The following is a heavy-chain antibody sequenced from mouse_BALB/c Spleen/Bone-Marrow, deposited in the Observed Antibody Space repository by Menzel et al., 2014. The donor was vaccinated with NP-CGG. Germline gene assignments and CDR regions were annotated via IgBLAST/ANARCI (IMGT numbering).Heavy chain of an antibody. CDR2: IYPSDSYT. V-gene: IGHV1-69*02. J-gene: IGHJ2*01. CDR1: GYTFXSYW. Sequence: QVQLKQSGAELVRPGASVKLSCKASGYTFXSYWINWVKQRPGQGLERIGNIYPSDSYTNYNQKFKDKATLTVDKSSSTAYMQLSSPTSEDSAVYYCTRTYDYDEGGFDYWGQGTTLTVSS. CDR3: TRTYDYDEGGFDY. D-gene: IGHD2-4*01.